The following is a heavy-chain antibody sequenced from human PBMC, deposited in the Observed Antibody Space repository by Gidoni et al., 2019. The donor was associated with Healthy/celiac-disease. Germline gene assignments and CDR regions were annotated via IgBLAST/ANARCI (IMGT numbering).Heavy chain of an antibody. CDR1: GGTFSSYA. Sequence: QVQLVQSGAEVKKPGSSVKVSCKASGGTFSSYAISWVRQAPGQGLEWMGGIIPIFGTANYAQKFQGRVTITADKSTSTAYMELSSLRSEDTAVYYCARDPGGYCSSTSCYEGDYWGQGTLVTVSS. V-gene: IGHV1-69*06. CDR2: IIPIFGTA. J-gene: IGHJ4*02. D-gene: IGHD2-2*01. CDR3: ARDPGGYCSSTSCYEGDY.